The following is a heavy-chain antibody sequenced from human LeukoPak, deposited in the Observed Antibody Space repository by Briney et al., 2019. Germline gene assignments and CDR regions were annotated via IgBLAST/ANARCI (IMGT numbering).Heavy chain of an antibody. CDR2: IYTSGST. CDR1: GGSISSGSYY. V-gene: IGHV4-61*02. D-gene: IGHD1-1*01. CDR3: ARDRYSPNWFDP. Sequence: TPSETLSLTCTVSGGSISSGSYYWSWIRQPAGKGLEWIGRIYTSGSTNYNPSLKSRVTISVDTSKNQFSLKLSSVTAADTAVYYCARDRYSPNWFDPWGQGTLVTVSS. J-gene: IGHJ5*02.